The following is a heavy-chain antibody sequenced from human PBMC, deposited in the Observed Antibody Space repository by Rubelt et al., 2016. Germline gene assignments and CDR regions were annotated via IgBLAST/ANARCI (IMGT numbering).Heavy chain of an antibody. CDR2: VDWDDDK. Sequence: QVTLRESGPALVKPTQTLTLTCTFSGFSLSTSGMCVSWIRQPPGKALEWLARVDWDDDKYYSPSLKTRLTISKDPSKNQGVLTMTNMDPVDTATYYCARILLPDYYDSSGGMDVWGQGTTVTVSS. D-gene: IGHD3-22*01. V-gene: IGHV2-70*15. J-gene: IGHJ6*02. CDR1: GFSLSTSGMC. CDR3: ARILLPDYYDSSGGMDV.